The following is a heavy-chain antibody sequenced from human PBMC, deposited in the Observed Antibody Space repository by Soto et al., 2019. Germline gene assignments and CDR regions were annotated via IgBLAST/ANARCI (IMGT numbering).Heavy chain of an antibody. CDR3: ASTGGYSSSWYAGYYYGMDV. D-gene: IGHD6-13*01. CDR2: IYPGDSDT. J-gene: IGHJ6*02. V-gene: IGHV5-51*01. CDR1: GYSFTSYW. Sequence: GESLKISCKGSGYSFTSYWIGWVRQMPGKGLEWMGIIYPGDSDTRYSPSFQGQVTISADKSISTAYLQWSSLKASDTAMYYCASTGGYSSSWYAGYYYGMDVWGQGTTVTVSS.